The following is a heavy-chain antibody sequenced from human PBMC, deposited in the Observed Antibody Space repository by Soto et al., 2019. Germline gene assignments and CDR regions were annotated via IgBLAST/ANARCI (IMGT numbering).Heavy chain of an antibody. Sequence: QVQLVESGGGVVQPGRSLRLSCAASGFTCSSYGRHWVRQAPGKGLEWVAVIWYDGSNKYYADSVKGRLTISRDNFKNTPYMQINRLRGEETAVYYCARAYGRGGNPVGYWGQGALGTVSS. CDR3: ARAYGRGGNPVGY. J-gene: IGHJ4*02. D-gene: IGHD2-15*01. CDR1: GFTCSSYG. V-gene: IGHV3-33*01. CDR2: IWYDGSNK.